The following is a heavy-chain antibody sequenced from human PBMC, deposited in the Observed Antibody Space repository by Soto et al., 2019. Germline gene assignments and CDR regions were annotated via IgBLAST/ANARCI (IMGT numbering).Heavy chain of an antibody. CDR3: ARLLKSWAAMVKAAAGSFYFDY. CDR2: IYYSGST. V-gene: IGHV4-39*01. Sequence: SETLSLTCTVSGGSISSSSYYWGWIRQPPGKGLEWIGSIYYSGSTYYNPSLKSRVTRSVDTSKNQFSLKLSSVTAADTAVYYCARLLKSWAAMVKAAAGSFYFDYWGQGTLVTVSS. CDR1: GGSISSSSYY. J-gene: IGHJ4*02. D-gene: IGHD6-13*01.